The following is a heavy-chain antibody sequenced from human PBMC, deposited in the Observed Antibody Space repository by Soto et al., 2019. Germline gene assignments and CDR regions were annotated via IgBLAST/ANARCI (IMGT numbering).Heavy chain of an antibody. Sequence: QITLKESGPTLVKPTQTLTLTCTFSGFSLSTSGVGVGWIRQPPGKALEWLALIYWDDDKRYSPSLKSRLTITKDTSKNQVVLTMTNMVPVDTATYYCAYGSIFGVVVLSYYFDYWGQGTLVTVSS. D-gene: IGHD3-3*01. CDR2: IYWDDDK. V-gene: IGHV2-5*02. J-gene: IGHJ4*02. CDR1: GFSLSTSGVG. CDR3: AYGSIFGVVVLSYYFDY.